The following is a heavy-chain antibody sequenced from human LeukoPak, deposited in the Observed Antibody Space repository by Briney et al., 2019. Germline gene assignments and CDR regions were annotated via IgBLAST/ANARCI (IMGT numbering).Heavy chain of an antibody. CDR1: GGSISSYY. CDR3: ARGPRITMIVVVKSFYY. CDR2: IYYSGST. D-gene: IGHD3-22*01. V-gene: IGHV4-59*01. J-gene: IGHJ4*02. Sequence: PSETLSLTCTVSGGSISSYYWSWIRQPPGKGLEWIGYIYYSGSTNYNPSLKSRVTISVDTSKNQFSLKLSSVTAADTAVYYCARGPRITMIVVVKSFYYWGQGTLVTVSS.